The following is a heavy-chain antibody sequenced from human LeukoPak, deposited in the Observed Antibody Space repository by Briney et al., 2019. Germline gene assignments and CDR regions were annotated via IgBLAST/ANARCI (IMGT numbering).Heavy chain of an antibody. CDR3: AKDKERFLEWLFAY. J-gene: IGHJ4*02. CDR1: GFTFSSYS. V-gene: IGHV3-23*01. CDR2: ISGSGGST. Sequence: GGSLRLSCAASGFTFSSYSMNWVRQAPGKGLEWVSAISGSGGSTYYADSVKGRFTISRDNSKNTLYLQMNSLRAEDTAVYYCAKDKERFLEWLFAYWGQGTLVTVSS. D-gene: IGHD3-3*01.